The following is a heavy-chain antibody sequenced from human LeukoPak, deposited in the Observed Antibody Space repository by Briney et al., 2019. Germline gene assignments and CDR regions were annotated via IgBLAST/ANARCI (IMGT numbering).Heavy chain of an antibody. CDR1: GGSISSYY. V-gene: IGHV4-34*01. CDR3: ARSYYYDSSGYYYGYYYYGMDV. CDR2: INHSGST. J-gene: IGHJ6*02. D-gene: IGHD3-22*01. Sequence: SETLSLTCTVSGGSISSYYWSWIRQPPGKGLEWIGEINHSGSTNYNPSLKSRVTISVDTSKNQFSLKLSSVTAADTAVYYCARSYYYDSSGYYYGYYYYGMDVWGQGTTVTVSS.